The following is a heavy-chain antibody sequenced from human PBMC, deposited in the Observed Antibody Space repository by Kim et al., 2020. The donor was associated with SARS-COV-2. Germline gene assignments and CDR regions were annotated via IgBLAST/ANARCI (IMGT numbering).Heavy chain of an antibody. CDR3: AREFSTSPGVDY. J-gene: IGHJ4*01. D-gene: IGHD3-16*01. CDR1: RFPFRTYS. V-gene: IGHV3-21*01. CDR2: IISSSRSV. Sequence: GGSLRLSCVASRFPFRTYSMNWFRQAPGKGLEWVSSIISSSRSVFYADSLKGRFTISRDNAKNTLYLQLDRLRAEDTGVYYCAREFSTSPGVDYWGHGTL.